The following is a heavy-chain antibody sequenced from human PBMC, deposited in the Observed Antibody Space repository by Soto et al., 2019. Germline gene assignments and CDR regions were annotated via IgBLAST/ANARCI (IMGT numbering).Heavy chain of an antibody. CDR2: ISSSSSYI. CDR3: ARPFYDSSGYLFDP. CDR1: GFTFSSYS. Sequence: EVQLVESGGGLVKPGGSLRLSCAASGFTFSSYSMNWVRQAPGKGLEWVSSISSSSSYIYYADSVKGRFTISRDNAKKPLYLQMNSLRAEDTAVYYCARPFYDSSGYLFDPWGQGTLVTVSS. D-gene: IGHD3-22*01. V-gene: IGHV3-21*01. J-gene: IGHJ5*02.